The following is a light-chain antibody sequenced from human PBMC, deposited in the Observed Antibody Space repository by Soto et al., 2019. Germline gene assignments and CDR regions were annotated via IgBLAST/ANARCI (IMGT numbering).Light chain of an antibody. CDR3: EQRSNWHP. V-gene: IGKV3D-11*02. Sequence: SVLTKSTGTLSVSPGERATLSCRASQSVSSNFAWYQQKPGQAPRLLIYDASTRATGVPARFSGSGSETDFTLTISSLEPEDFAVYYCEQRSNWHPFGQGTMVAIK. CDR2: DAS. J-gene: IGKJ1*01. CDR1: QSVSSN.